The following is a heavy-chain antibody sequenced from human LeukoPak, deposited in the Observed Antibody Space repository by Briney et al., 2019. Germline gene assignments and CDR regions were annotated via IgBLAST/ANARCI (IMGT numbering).Heavy chain of an antibody. CDR2: IYPADSDT. Sequence: GESLKISCQVSGYIFTRSWIAWVRQMPGKGLEWMGIIYPADSDTKYSPSFQGQVTISADKSTSTAHLQWNNLKASDTAMYYCARSDLWFGDVWGQGTLVTVSS. CDR3: ARSDLWFGDV. J-gene: IGHJ4*02. CDR1: GYIFTRSW. V-gene: IGHV5-51*01. D-gene: IGHD3-10*01.